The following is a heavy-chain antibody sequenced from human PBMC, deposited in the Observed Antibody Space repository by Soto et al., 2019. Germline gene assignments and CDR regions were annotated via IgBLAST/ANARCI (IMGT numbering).Heavy chain of an antibody. J-gene: IGHJ4*02. D-gene: IGHD1-26*01. Sequence: PGGSLRLSCAASGFSFSSYGMHWVRQAPGKGLEWVAVISYDGSNKYYADSVKGRFTISRDNSKNTLYLQMNSLRAEDTAVYYCAKSPVGPLEYYFDYWGQGTLVTVSS. CDR3: AKSPVGPLEYYFDY. CDR2: ISYDGSNK. V-gene: IGHV3-30*18. CDR1: GFSFSSYG.